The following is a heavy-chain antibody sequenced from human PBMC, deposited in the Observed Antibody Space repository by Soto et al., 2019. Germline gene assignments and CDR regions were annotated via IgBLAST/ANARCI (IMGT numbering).Heavy chain of an antibody. J-gene: IGHJ4*02. CDR3: VTSIMGEVNY. D-gene: IGHD3-16*01. CDR2: IRSKANSYGT. V-gene: IGHV3-73*01. CDR1: GFTFSGST. Sequence: GGSLRLSCAASGFTFSGSTMYWVRQASGKGLEWVGRIRSKANSYGTEYAASVKGRFTISRDDSKNTAFLQMNSLKTEDTAVYYCVTSIMGEVNYWGQGALVTVSS.